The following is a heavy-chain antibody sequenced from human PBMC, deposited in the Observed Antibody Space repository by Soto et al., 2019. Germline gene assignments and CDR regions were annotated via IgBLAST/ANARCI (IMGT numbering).Heavy chain of an antibody. J-gene: IGHJ4*02. CDR2: INPSGGST. CDR1: GYTFTNYY. D-gene: IGHD4-17*01. Sequence: QVQLVQSGAEVKKPGASVKVSCKASGYTFTNYYMHWVRQAPGQGLEWMGIINPSGGSTNYAQKFQGRITMTRDTCTSTVYMELSSLRSEATAVCYGARGASSGGWATVTTLLDYWGEGSLVTVSS. V-gene: IGHV1-46*01. CDR3: ARGASSGGWATVTTLLDY.